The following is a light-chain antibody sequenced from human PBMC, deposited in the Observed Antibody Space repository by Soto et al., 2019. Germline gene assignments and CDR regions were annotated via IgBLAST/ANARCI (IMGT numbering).Light chain of an antibody. CDR2: DAS. J-gene: IGKJ3*01. Sequence: DIQMTQFPYSLSASVGDRVTITCQASQGISNYLNWYQQKPGKAPKLLIYDASKLQTGVQSRFSGSGSGTHFTFTSSSLQPEDIATYFWQHYDNLPPSFTFGPGTRVNIE. V-gene: IGKV1-33*01. CDR1: QGISNY. CDR3: QHYDNLPPSFT.